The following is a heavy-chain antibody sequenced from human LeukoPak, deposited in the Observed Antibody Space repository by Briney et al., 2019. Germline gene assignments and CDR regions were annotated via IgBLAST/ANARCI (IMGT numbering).Heavy chain of an antibody. CDR1: GFTFSSYA. Sequence: GGSLRLSCAASGFTFSSYAMSWVRQAPGKGLEWVSGISGSGGTTYSADSMKGRFTISRDNSRNTLYLQMNSLRAEDTAVYYCAKSSLTRRLPDFDYWGLGTLVTVSS. CDR3: AKSSLTRRLPDFDY. CDR2: ISGSGGTT. V-gene: IGHV3-23*01. D-gene: IGHD5-18*01. J-gene: IGHJ4*02.